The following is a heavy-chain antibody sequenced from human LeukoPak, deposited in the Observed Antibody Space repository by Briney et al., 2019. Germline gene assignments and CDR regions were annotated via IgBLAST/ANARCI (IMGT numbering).Heavy chain of an antibody. CDR3: ARDQGYDGRGNYFPYHFDC. CDR2: ISSSGTNT. Sequence: AGSLTLSCAASGFTFYTYSWNWVRQAPGKGLEWVSSISSSGTNTYYAASVKGRFNISRDNTKNSLYLQMSGLAAEDTALYYCARDQGYDGRGNYFPYHFDCRGQGAL. V-gene: IGHV3-21*01. CDR1: GFTFYTYS. D-gene: IGHD3-22*01. J-gene: IGHJ4*02.